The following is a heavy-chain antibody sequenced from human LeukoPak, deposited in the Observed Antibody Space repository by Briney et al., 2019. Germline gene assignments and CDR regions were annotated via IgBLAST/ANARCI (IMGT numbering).Heavy chain of an antibody. Sequence: SETLSLTCAVSTGSISSSNWWCWVRQPPGKGLEWIGEIYLNGITNYNPSLKSRVTISVDKSKNQFSLKLSSVTAADTAVYYCAGPYYGSGNYPLRYWGQGTLVTVSS. CDR2: IYLNGIT. CDR3: AGPYYGSGNYPLRY. J-gene: IGHJ4*02. D-gene: IGHD3-10*01. CDR1: TGSISSSNW. V-gene: IGHV4-4*02.